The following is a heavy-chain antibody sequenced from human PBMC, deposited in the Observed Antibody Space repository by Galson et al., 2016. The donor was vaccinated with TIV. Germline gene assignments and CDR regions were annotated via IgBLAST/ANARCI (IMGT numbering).Heavy chain of an antibody. V-gene: IGHV1-69*13. Sequence: SVKVSCKASGVAFXSSAISWVRQAPGQGLEWMGGIIGIFATPNYAQKFQGRITVTADESTSSTYMELSNLRSEDTAVYYCARGPFYXHSYMDVWGKGTTVPVS. CDR3: ARGPFYXHSYMDV. CDR2: IIGIFATP. CDR1: GVAFXSSA. J-gene: IGHJ6*03.